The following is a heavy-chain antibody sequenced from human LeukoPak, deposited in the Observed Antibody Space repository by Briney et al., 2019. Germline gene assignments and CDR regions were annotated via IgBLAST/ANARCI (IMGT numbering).Heavy chain of an antibody. CDR2: IYYSGST. D-gene: IGHD6-13*01. V-gene: IGHV4-59*08. Sequence: SETLSLTCAVYGGSFSGYYWSWIRQPPGKGLEWIGYIYYSGSTNYNPSLKSRVTISVDTSKNQFSLKLSSVTAADTAMYYCARSIGSSWYFSLDYWGQGTLVTVSS. CDR3: ARSIGSSWYFSLDY. J-gene: IGHJ4*02. CDR1: GGSFSGYY.